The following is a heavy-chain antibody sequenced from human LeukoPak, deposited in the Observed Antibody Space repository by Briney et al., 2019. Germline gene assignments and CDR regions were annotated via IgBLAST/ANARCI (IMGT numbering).Heavy chain of an antibody. D-gene: IGHD4-17*01. V-gene: IGHV3-7*03. CDR1: GFTFSNYW. J-gene: IGHJ4*02. CDR2: IKQDGSEK. Sequence: PGGSLRLSCAASGFTFSNYWMTWVRQAPGKGLEWVANIKQDGSEKSYVDSVKGRFAISRDNAKNSLYLQMNSLRAEDAAVYYCARAWVTTRPDYWGQGTLSPSPQ. CDR3: ARAWVTTRPDY.